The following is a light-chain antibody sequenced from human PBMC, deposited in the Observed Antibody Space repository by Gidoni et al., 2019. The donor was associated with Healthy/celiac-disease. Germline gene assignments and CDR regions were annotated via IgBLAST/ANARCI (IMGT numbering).Light chain of an antibody. V-gene: IGLV2-14*03. CDR2: DVS. CDR1: SSDVGGYNY. Sequence: QSALTQPASVSGSPGPSITSSCTGTSSDVGGYNYVSWYQQHPGKAPKLMIYDVSHRPSGVSNRFSGSKSGNTASLTISGLQAEDEADYYCSSYTSSSTVFGGGTKLTVL. CDR3: SSYTSSSTV. J-gene: IGLJ2*01.